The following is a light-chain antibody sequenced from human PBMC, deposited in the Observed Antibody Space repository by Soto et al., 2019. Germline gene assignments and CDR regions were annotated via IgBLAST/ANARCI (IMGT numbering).Light chain of an antibody. CDR2: GAS. CDR3: QQYGSSGT. V-gene: IGKV3-20*01. J-gene: IGKJ1*01. Sequence: IVLTQSPGTLPLSPGERATLSCRASQSVSNNYLAWYQQKPGQALRLLIYGASNRATGIPDRFSGSGSGTDFTLTISRLEPEDFAVYYCQQYGSSGTFGQGTK. CDR1: QSVSNNY.